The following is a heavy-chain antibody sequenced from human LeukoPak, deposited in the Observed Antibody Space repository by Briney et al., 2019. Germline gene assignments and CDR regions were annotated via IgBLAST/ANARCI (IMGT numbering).Heavy chain of an antibody. D-gene: IGHD3-3*01. Sequence: GGSLRLSCAASGFTFSNAWMSWVRQAPGKGLEWVGRIKSKTDGGTTDYAAPVKGRFTISRDDSKGIAYLQMNSLKTEDTAVYYCGRDSYYDFWSGYYHWGQGTLVTVSS. CDR1: GFTFSNAW. J-gene: IGHJ5*02. CDR2: IKSKTDGGTT. CDR3: GRDSYYDFWSGYYH. V-gene: IGHV3-15*01.